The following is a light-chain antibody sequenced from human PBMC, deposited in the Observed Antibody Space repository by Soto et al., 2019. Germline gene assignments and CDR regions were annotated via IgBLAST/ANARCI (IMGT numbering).Light chain of an antibody. CDR1: QSVSSSY. V-gene: IGKV3-20*01. CDR2: DAS. CDR3: QQYDGSPYT. J-gene: IGKJ2*01. Sequence: EIVLTQSPGTLYLSPGERATLSCRASQSVSSSYLAWYQQKPGQAPSLLIYDASCRTTGIPDRFSGSGSGTDFTLTISRLKPEDFAMYYCQQYDGSPYTFSQGTRLEIK.